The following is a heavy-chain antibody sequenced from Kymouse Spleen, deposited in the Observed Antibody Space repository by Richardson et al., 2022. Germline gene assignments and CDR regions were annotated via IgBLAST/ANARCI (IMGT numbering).Heavy chain of an antibody. Sequence: EVQLVESGGGLVQPGGSLKLSCAASGFTFSGSAMHWVRQASGKGLEWVGRIRSKANSYATAYAASVKGRFTISRDDSKNTAYLQMNSLKTEDTAVYYCTRFMVRGVHYFDYWGQGTLVTVSS. D-gene: IGHD3-10*01. CDR3: TRFMVRGVHYFDY. CDR2: IRSKANSYAT. CDR1: GFTFSGSA. J-gene: IGHJ4*02. V-gene: IGHV3-73*02.